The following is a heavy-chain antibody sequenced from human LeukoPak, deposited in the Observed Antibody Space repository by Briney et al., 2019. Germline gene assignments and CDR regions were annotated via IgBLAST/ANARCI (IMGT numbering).Heavy chain of an antibody. V-gene: IGHV4-61*01. D-gene: IGHD6-25*01. CDR2: IYYSGST. CDR1: GGSVSSGSYY. Sequence: SETLSLTCTVSGGSVSSGSYYWSWIRQPPGKELEWIGYIYYSGSTNYNPSLKSRVTISIDTFKNQFSLKLSSVTAADTAVYYCARTVSATPQVFDYWGQGTLVTVSS. J-gene: IGHJ4*02. CDR3: ARTVSATPQVFDY.